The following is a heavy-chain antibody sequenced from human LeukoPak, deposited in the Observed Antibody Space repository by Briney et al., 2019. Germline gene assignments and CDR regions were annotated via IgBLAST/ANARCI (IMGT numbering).Heavy chain of an antibody. CDR1: GGTFSSYA. CDR3: AGSPAYGDHTLDY. J-gene: IGHJ4*02. V-gene: IGHV1-69*04. D-gene: IGHD4-17*01. Sequence: ASVKVSCKASGGTFSSYAISWVRQAPGQGLEWMGRIIPILGMANYAQKFQGRVTITADKSTSTAYMELSSLRSEDTAVYYCAGSPAYGDHTLDYWGQGTLVTVSS. CDR2: IIPILGMA.